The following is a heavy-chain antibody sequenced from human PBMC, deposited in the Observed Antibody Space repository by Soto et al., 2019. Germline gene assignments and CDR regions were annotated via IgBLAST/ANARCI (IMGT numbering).Heavy chain of an antibody. V-gene: IGHV4-30-4*01. J-gene: IGHJ6*02. D-gene: IGHD3-10*01. CDR3: ARDRYYGSGTYYNFYSGMDV. Sequence: LTLTCTVSGGSINSGDYYWTWVRQPPGKGLEWIGNIFHSGSTYYTPSLQSRVTISLDTSKNHFSLKLSSVTPADTAVYYCARDRYYGSGTYYNFYSGMDVWGQGTTVTVSS. CDR1: GGSINSGDYY. CDR2: IFHSGST.